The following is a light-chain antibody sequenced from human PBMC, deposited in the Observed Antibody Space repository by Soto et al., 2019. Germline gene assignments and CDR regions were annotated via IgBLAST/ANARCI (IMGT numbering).Light chain of an antibody. V-gene: IGKV1-12*01. CDR2: DAS. Sequence: DIQMTQSPSSVSASVGDRVTITCRASQGISSWLAWYQKKPGKAPNLLIYDASSLQSGVPSRFSGSESGTDFTLTISSLQPEDCAIYFCQQANSFPITFGQGTRLEIK. CDR1: QGISSW. CDR3: QQANSFPIT. J-gene: IGKJ5*01.